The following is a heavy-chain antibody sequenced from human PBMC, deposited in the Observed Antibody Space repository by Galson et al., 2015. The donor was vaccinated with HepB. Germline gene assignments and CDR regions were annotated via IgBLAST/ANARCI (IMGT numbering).Heavy chain of an antibody. V-gene: IGHV1-8*01. D-gene: IGHD3-3*01. CDR2: MNPNSGNT. CDR1: GYTFTSYD. J-gene: IGHJ6*03. Sequence: SVKVSCKASGYTFTSYDINWVRQATGQGLEWMGWMNPNSGNTGYAQKFQGRVTMTRNTSISTAYMELSSLRSEDTAVYYCARPAHSITISLSYYYYMDVWGKGTTVTVSS. CDR3: ARPAHSITISLSYYYYMDV.